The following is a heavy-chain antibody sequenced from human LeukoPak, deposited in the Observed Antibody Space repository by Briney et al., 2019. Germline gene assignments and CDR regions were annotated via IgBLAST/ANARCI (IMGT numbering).Heavy chain of an antibody. V-gene: IGHV3-48*01. CDR3: ARGGYCSGGSCYPYYRGWFDP. CDR2: ISSSSSTI. J-gene: IGHJ5*02. D-gene: IGHD2-15*01. CDR1: GFTFSSYS. Sequence: PGGSLRLSCAASGFTFSSYSMNWVRQAPGKGLEWVSYISSSSSTIYYADSVKGRFTISRDNAKNSLYLQMNSLRAEDTAVYYCARGGYCSGGSCYPYYRGWFDPWGQGTLVTVSS.